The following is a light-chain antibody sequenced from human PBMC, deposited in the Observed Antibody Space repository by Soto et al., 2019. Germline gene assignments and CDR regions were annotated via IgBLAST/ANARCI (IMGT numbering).Light chain of an antibody. J-gene: IGKJ5*01. CDR2: ASS. CDR3: QQTDSTPIT. Sequence: DIQMTQSPSSLSASVGDRVTITCRASQPISKNLNWYQQRPGKPPNLLIYASSSLQRGVPPRFSGGGSGTEFTLTITSLQPEDFATYYCQQTDSTPITFGQGTRLESK. V-gene: IGKV1-39*01. CDR1: QPISKN.